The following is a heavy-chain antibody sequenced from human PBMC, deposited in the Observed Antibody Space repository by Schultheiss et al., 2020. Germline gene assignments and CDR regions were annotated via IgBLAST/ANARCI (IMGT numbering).Heavy chain of an antibody. D-gene: IGHD2-15*01. V-gene: IGHV4-59*01. J-gene: IGHJ6*02. CDR2: VHYSGST. CDR3: ATGTGYCSGGTCYQYSYFGLDV. Sequence: SETLSLTCSVSGDSITSNYWSWIRQAPGKGLNWIGYVHYSGSTTYSPSLEGRVTISLDTSKNHFSLRLTSVTAADTAVYYCATGTGYCSGGTCYQYSYFGLDVWGQGTTVTVSS. CDR1: GDSITSNY.